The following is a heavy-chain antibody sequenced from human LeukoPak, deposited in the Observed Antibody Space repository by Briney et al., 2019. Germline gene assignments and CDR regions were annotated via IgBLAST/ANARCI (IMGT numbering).Heavy chain of an antibody. D-gene: IGHD6-13*01. CDR2: ISSNGGST. V-gene: IGHV3-64*01. J-gene: IGHJ6*03. Sequence: PGGSLRLSCAASGLTFSSYWMHWVRQAPGKGLEYVSAISSNGGSTYYANSVKGRFTISRDNSKNTLYLQMGSLRAEDMAVYYCAKTAGPYYYYYMDVWGKGTTVTVSS. CDR3: AKTAGPYYYYYMDV. CDR1: GLTFSSYW.